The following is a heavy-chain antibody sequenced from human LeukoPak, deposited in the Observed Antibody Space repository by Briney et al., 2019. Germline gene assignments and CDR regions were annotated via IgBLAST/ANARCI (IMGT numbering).Heavy chain of an antibody. CDR2: IIPIFGTA. Sequence: ASVKVSCKASGGTFSSYAISWVRQAPGQGLEWMGGIIPIFGTANYAQKFQGRVTITADESTSTAYMELSSLRSEDTAVYYCASHGSSSSPNDYWGQGTLVTVSS. D-gene: IGHD6-6*01. CDR3: ASHGSSSSPNDY. V-gene: IGHV1-69*13. J-gene: IGHJ4*02. CDR1: GGTFSSYA.